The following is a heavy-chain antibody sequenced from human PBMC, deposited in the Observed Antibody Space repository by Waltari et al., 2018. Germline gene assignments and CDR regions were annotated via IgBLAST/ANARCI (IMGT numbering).Heavy chain of an antibody. J-gene: IGHJ4*02. Sequence: QVQLVESGGGVVQPGRSLRLSCAASGFTFSHYGMHWVRQAPGKGLEWVAVIWYDESNKYYADSVKGRFTISRDTSKNTLYRRMNSLRAEDTAVYYCARDNSPGDWGYYFDYWGQGTLVTVSS. V-gene: IGHV3-33*01. D-gene: IGHD7-27*01. CDR1: GFTFSHYG. CDR2: IWYDESNK. CDR3: ARDNSPGDWGYYFDY.